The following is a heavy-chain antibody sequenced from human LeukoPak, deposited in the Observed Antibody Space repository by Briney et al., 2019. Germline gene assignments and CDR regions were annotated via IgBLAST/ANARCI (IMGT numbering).Heavy chain of an antibody. J-gene: IGHJ1*01. Sequence: SETLSFTCAVYGGSFSGYYWSWIRHPPGKGLEWIGEINHSGSTKYNPSLKSRVTRSVDTSKNQFSLKLSSVTAADRAVYYCARAAHRRPAEYFQHWGQGTLVTVSS. CDR3: ARAAHRRPAEYFQH. CDR1: GGSFSGYY. V-gene: IGHV4-34*01. CDR2: INHSGST.